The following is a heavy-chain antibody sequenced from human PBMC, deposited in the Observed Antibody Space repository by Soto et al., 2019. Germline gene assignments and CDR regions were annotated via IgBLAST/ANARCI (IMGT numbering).Heavy chain of an antibody. Sequence: QVQLVQYGAEVKMPGASVKVSCKASGYTFTSFGISWVRQAPGQGLEWMGWISAYNGNTNYAENLQGRVTMTTDTSTSTAYMELRSLRSDDTAVYYCARDHRGGTDAFDIWGQGTMVTVSS. J-gene: IGHJ3*02. CDR1: GYTFTSFG. CDR3: ARDHRGGTDAFDI. CDR2: ISAYNGNT. D-gene: IGHD2-15*01. V-gene: IGHV1-18*01.